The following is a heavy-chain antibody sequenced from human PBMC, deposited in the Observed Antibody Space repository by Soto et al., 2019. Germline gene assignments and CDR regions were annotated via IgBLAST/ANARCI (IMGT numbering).Heavy chain of an antibody. CDR3: AKDEKYSSSWYSYYFDY. D-gene: IGHD6-13*01. J-gene: IGHJ4*02. CDR2: ISGSGGST. CDR1: GFTFSSYA. Sequence: GGSLRLSCAASGFTFSSYAMSWVRQAPGKGLEWVSAISGSGGSTYYADSVKGRFTISRDNSKNTLYLQMNSLRAEDTAVYYCAKDEKYSSSWYSYYFDYWGQGTLVTVSS. V-gene: IGHV3-23*01.